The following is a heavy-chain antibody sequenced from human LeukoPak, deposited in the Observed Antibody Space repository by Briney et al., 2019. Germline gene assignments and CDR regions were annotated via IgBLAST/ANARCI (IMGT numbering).Heavy chain of an antibody. J-gene: IGHJ4*02. CDR3: ARSRYGSGPYYFDY. CDR1: GGSISSSSYY. D-gene: IGHD3-10*01. CDR2: IYYSGGT. V-gene: IGHV4-39*01. Sequence: SETLSLTCTVSGGSISSSSYYWGWIRQPPGKGLEWIGSIYYSGGTYYNPSLKSRVTISVDTSKNQFSLKLSSATAADTAVYYCARSRYGSGPYYFDYWGQGTLVTVSS.